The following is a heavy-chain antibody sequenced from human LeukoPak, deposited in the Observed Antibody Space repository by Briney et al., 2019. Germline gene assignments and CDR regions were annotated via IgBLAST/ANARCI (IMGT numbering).Heavy chain of an antibody. Sequence: GGSLRLSCAASGFTFSNYGMHWVRQAPGKGLEWVAFIQYDGSNKYYADSVKGRFTISRDNSKNTLYLQMNSLRPEDTAVYYCASDSSPDYWGQGALVTVSS. D-gene: IGHD6-6*01. CDR3: ASDSSPDY. J-gene: IGHJ4*02. CDR2: IQYDGSNK. V-gene: IGHV3-30*19. CDR1: GFTFSNYG.